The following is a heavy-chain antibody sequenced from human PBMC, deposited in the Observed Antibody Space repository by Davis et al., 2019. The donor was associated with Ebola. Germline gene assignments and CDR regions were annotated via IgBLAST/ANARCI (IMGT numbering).Heavy chain of an antibody. V-gene: IGHV1-3*01. D-gene: IGHD1-26*01. Sequence: ASVQVSCKASGYTFTSYAMHWVRQAPGQRLEWMGWTNAGNGNTKYSQKFQGRVTITRDTSASTAYMELSSLRSEDTAVYYCARDSGSYLYNWFDPWGQGTLVTVSS. CDR1: GYTFTSYA. CDR2: TNAGNGNT. CDR3: ARDSGSYLYNWFDP. J-gene: IGHJ5*02.